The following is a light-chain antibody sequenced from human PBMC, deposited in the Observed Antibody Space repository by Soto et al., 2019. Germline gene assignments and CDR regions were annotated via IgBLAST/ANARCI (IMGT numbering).Light chain of an antibody. CDR1: SSNIGAGYD. CDR3: LFFDSSLSVV. CDR2: GNT. Sequence: QLVLTQPPSVSGAPGQRVTISCTGCSSNIGAGYDVHWYQQLPGRAPKLLIYGNTNRPSGVPDRFSGSKSGTSASLAITGLQAEDEADYYCLFFDSSLSVVFGGGTKLTVL. V-gene: IGLV1-40*01. J-gene: IGLJ2*01.